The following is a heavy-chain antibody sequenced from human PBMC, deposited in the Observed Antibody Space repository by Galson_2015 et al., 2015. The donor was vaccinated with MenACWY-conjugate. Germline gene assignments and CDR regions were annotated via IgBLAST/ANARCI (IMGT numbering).Heavy chain of an antibody. CDR3: ARARMGATDWFDP. Sequence: SLRLSCAASGFTVSSNYMSWVRQAPGKGLEWVSVIYSGGSTYYADSVKGRFTISRHNSKNTLYLQMNSLRAEDTAVYYCARARMGATDWFDPWGQGTLVTVSS. V-gene: IGHV3-53*04. J-gene: IGHJ5*02. CDR2: IYSGGST. D-gene: IGHD1-26*01. CDR1: GFTVSSNY.